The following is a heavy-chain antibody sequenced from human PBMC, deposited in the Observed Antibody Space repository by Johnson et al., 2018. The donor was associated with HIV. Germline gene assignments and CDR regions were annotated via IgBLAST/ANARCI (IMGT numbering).Heavy chain of an antibody. Sequence: QVQLMESGGGLVQPGGSLRLSCAASGFTFNDYYMSWIRQAPGKGLEWVSYISNSGSSVYYADSVNGRFTISRDNAKNSLYLQMNSLRAEDTAVYYCARDSYDISGQQHDAFDIWGQGTMVTVSS. CDR3: ARDSYDISGQQHDAFDI. V-gene: IGHV3-11*04. J-gene: IGHJ3*02. CDR1: GFTFNDYY. D-gene: IGHD3-22*01. CDR2: ISNSGSSV.